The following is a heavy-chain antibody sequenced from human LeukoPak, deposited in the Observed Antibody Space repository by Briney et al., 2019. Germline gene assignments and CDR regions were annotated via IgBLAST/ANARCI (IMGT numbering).Heavy chain of an antibody. CDR3: ARDASDLYSYGYARNAFDI. CDR2: IYSGGST. J-gene: IGHJ3*02. D-gene: IGHD5-18*01. CDR1: GFTVSSNY. Sequence: GGSLRLSCAASGFTVSSNYMSWVRQAPGKGLEWVSVIYSGGSTYYADSVKGRFTISRDNSKNTLYLQMNSLRAEDTAVYYCARDASDLYSYGYARNAFDIWGQGTMVTVSS. V-gene: IGHV3-53*01.